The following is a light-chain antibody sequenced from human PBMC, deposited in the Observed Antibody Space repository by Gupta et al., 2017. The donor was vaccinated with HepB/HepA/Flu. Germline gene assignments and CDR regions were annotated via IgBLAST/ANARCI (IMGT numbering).Light chain of an antibody. CDR1: QSISSW. Sequence: DIQMTQSPSTLSASVGDRVTIPCRASQSISSWLAWYQQKPGKAPKLLIYKASRVETGVPSRFSGSGSGTEFTLTISSLQPDDFATYYCQQYKRYSRSFGQGTXLEIK. CDR3: QQYKRYSRS. J-gene: IGKJ2*04. V-gene: IGKV1-5*03. CDR2: KAS.